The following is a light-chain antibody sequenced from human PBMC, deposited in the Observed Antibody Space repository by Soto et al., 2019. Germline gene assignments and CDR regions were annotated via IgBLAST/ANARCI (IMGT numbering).Light chain of an antibody. CDR2: GAS. CDR3: QQYINWTLT. Sequence: EIVMTQSPATLSVSPGERATLSCRASQSVSSNLAWYQQKPGQAPWLLIYGASTRATGIPARFSGSGSGTEFTLTISSLQSEDFAVYSCQQYINWTLTFGGGTKVEIK. CDR1: QSVSSN. V-gene: IGKV3-15*01. J-gene: IGKJ4*01.